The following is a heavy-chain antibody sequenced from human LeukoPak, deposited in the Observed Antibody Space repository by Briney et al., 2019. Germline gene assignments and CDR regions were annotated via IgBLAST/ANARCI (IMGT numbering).Heavy chain of an antibody. Sequence: ASVKVSCKASGYTFTSCEICWVRQATGQGLEWMGWMNPNSGNTGYAQKFQGRVTMTRNTSISTAYMELSSLRSEDTAVYYCARGLGVRGDIDYWGQGTLVTVSS. CDR1: GYTFTSCE. J-gene: IGHJ4*02. V-gene: IGHV1-8*02. CDR3: ARGLGVRGDIDY. CDR2: MNPNSGNT. D-gene: IGHD3-10*01.